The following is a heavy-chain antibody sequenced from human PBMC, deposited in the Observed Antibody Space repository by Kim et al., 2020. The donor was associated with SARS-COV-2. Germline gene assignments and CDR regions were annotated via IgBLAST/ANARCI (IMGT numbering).Heavy chain of an antibody. J-gene: IGHJ4*02. Sequence: SETLSLTCSVYGVSFSGHYWSWIRQSPGKGLEWIGEIHPSGSTNYNPSLKSRVTMSTDTSKSQFSLRLSSVTAADTAVYYCATDYGGNSGAGVLKFWGQGTLVTVSA. CDR3: ATDYGGNSGAGVLKF. V-gene: IGHV4-34*01. CDR1: GVSFSGHY. D-gene: IGHD4-17*01. CDR2: IHPSGST.